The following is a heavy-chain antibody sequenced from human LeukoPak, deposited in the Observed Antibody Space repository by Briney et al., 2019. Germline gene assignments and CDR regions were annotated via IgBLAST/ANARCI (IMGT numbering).Heavy chain of an antibody. V-gene: IGHV3-23*01. CDR2: IIGGAGST. CDR1: GFTFSSYA. CDR3: THGSMYQLDY. J-gene: IGHJ4*02. Sequence: SGRSLRLSCAASGFTFSSYAMNWVRQAPGKGLEWVSGIIGGAGSTYYADSVKGRFTISRDNSKNTLYLQMNSLRAEDTAVYYCTHGSMYQLDYWGQGTLVTVSS. D-gene: IGHD2-2*01.